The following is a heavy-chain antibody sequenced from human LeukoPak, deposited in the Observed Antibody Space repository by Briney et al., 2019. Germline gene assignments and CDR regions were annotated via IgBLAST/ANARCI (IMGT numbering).Heavy chain of an antibody. V-gene: IGHV3-33*01. D-gene: IGHD3-22*01. CDR1: GFTFSSYG. Sequence: PGRSLRLSCAASGFTFSSYGMHWVRQAPGKGLEWVAVIWYDGSNKYYADSVKGRFTISRDNSKNTLYLQMNSLRAEDTAVYYCARGLSDQYYYDSSGYYYFDYWGQGTLVTVSS. J-gene: IGHJ4*02. CDR3: ARGLSDQYYYDSSGYYYFDY. CDR2: IWYDGSNK.